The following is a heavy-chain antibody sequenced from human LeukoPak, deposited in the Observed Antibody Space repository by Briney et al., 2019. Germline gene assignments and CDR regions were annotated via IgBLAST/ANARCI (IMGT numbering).Heavy chain of an antibody. J-gene: IGHJ4*02. V-gene: IGHV3-7*01. CDR3: AVDRRFKIFDY. CDR2: IKPDGSED. D-gene: IGHD5-24*01. CDR1: GLAFSDFW. Sequence: AGTLRLSCATSGLAFSDFWMYWVRQAPGKGLEWVASIKPDGSEDFYADSVKGRFNISRDNAKNSLFLQMTNLKAEDTAVYYCAVDRRFKIFDYWGQGTLVTVSS.